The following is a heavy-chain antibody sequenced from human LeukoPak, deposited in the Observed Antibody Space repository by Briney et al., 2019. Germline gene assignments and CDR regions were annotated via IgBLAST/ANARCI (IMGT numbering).Heavy chain of an antibody. J-gene: IGHJ4*02. D-gene: IGHD3-22*01. CDR3: ARMLGAYYYDSSGTLFDY. Sequence: SVKVSCKASGGTFSSYAISWVRQAPGQGLEWMGGIIPIFGTENYAQKFQGRVTITTDESTSTAYMELSSLRSEDTAVYYCARMLGAYYYDSSGTLFDYWGQGTLVTVSS. CDR2: IIPIFGTE. CDR1: GGTFSSYA. V-gene: IGHV1-69*05.